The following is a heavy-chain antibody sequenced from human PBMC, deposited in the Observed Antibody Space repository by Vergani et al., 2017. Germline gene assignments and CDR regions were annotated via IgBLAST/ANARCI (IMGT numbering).Heavy chain of an antibody. J-gene: IGHJ6*02. D-gene: IGHD3-10*01. V-gene: IGHV1-69*12. CDR2: IIPIFGTA. Sequence: QVQLVQSGAEVKKPGSSVKVSCKASGVTFSSYAISWVRQAPGQGLEWMGGIIPIFGTANYAQKFQGRVTITADESTSTAYMELSSLRSEDTAVYYCARGMVRGVIRIMDYGMDVWGQGTTVTVSS. CDR1: GVTFSSYA. CDR3: ARGMVRGVIRIMDYGMDV.